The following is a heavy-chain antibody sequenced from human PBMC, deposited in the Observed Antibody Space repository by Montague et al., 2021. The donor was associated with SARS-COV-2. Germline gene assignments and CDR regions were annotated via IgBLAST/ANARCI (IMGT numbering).Heavy chain of an antibody. J-gene: IGHJ4*02. V-gene: IGHV4-61*02. CDR1: GGSISSDSYY. CDR3: ARAVIDGGNAFAYFDF. D-gene: IGHD4-23*01. CDR2: VYTTGST. Sequence: TLSLTCTVSGGSISSDSYYWSWIRQPAGKGLEWIGRVYTTGSTNYNPSLKSRVTISGDTSRYQFSLRLTSVTAADTAMYYCARAVIDGGNAFAYFDFRGQGVLVTVSS.